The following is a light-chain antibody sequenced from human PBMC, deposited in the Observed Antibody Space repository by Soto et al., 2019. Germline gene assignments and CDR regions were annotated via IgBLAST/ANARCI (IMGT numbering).Light chain of an antibody. CDR2: STN. CDR1: SGSVSTSYY. J-gene: IGLJ3*02. V-gene: IGLV8-61*01. CDR3: VLYMGSGLWV. Sequence: QAVVTQEPSFSVSPGRTVTLTCGLSSGSVSTSYYPSWYQQTPGQAPRTLIYSTNTRSSGVPDRFSGSILGNKAALTITGVQADDESDYYCVLYMGSGLWVFGGGTKLTVL.